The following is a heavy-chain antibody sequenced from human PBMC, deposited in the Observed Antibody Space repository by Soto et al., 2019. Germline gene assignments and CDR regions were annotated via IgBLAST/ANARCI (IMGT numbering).Heavy chain of an antibody. Sequence: GGSLRLSCAASGFTFSDHYMDWVRQAPGKGLEWVGRTRNKAKSYTTEYAASVKGRFTISRDDSKNSLYLQMNSLKTEDTAVYYCAKSTYYYGPDGDYYYYMDVWGKGTTVTVSS. CDR2: TRNKAKSYTT. CDR3: AKSTYYYGPDGDYYYYMDV. V-gene: IGHV3-72*01. CDR1: GFTFSDHY. J-gene: IGHJ6*03. D-gene: IGHD3-10*01.